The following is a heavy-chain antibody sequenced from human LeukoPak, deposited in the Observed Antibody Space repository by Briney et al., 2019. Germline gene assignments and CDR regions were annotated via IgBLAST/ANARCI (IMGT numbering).Heavy chain of an antibody. CDR3: VRERLLYYGMDV. D-gene: IGHD3-10*01. CDR2: ILHDGRKE. CDR1: GFTFSTYI. J-gene: IGHJ6*02. V-gene: IGHV3-30*04. Sequence: PGGSLRLSCAASGFTFSTYIMHWVRQAPGKGLEWVALILHDGRKEFYADSVEGRFSISRDTSKTTLYLQMNSLRAEDTAVYYCVRERLLYYGMDVWGPGTTVTVSS.